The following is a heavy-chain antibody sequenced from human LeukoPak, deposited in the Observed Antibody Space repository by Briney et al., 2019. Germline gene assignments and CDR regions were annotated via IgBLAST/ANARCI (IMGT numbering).Heavy chain of an antibody. V-gene: IGHV4-34*01. D-gene: IGHD2-2*01. Sequence: PSETLSLTCAVYGGSFSGYYWSWIRQPPGKGLEWIGEINHSGSTNYNPSLKSRVTISVDTSKNQFSLKLSFVTAADTAVYYCAYESVPAKDDYYMDVWGKGTTVTVSS. CDR3: AYESVPAKDDYYMDV. CDR1: GGSFSGYY. J-gene: IGHJ6*03. CDR2: INHSGST.